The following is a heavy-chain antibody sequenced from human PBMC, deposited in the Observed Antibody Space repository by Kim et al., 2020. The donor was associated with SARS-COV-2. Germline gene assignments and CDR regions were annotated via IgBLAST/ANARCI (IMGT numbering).Heavy chain of an antibody. D-gene: IGHD3-22*01. J-gene: IGHJ4*02. CDR2: INAGNGNT. V-gene: IGHV1-3*01. Sequence: ASVKVSCKASGYTFTSYAMHWVRQAPGQRLEWMGWINAGNGNTKYSQKFQGRVTITRDTSASTAYMELSSLRSEDTAVYYCASSQKADYYYDSSLGYWGQGTLVTVSS. CDR1: GYTFTSYA. CDR3: ASSQKADYYYDSSLGY.